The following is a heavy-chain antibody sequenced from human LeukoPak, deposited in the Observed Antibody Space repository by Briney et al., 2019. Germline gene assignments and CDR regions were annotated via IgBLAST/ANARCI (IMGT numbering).Heavy chain of an antibody. D-gene: IGHD2-2*01. V-gene: IGHV3-7*01. CDR3: ARQRYHDS. CDR1: GFTFSSYW. Sequence: QPGGSLGLSCATSGFTFSSYWMSWVRQAPGKGLEWVANIKQDGSEKNYLDSVKGRLTISRDNAKNSLYLQMNSLRAEDTAVYYCARQRYHDSWGQGTLVTVSS. J-gene: IGHJ4*02. CDR2: IKQDGSEK.